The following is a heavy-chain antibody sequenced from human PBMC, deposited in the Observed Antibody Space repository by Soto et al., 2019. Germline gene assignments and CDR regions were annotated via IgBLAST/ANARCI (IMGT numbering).Heavy chain of an antibody. Sequence: QITLKESGPTLVKPTQTLTLTCTSSGFSLSTSGVGVGWIRQPPGKALEWLALIYWDDDKRYSPSLKSRLTITQGTPKIXVVLTMTNMDPVDTATYYCAHSLIPNWGSRGAFDYWGQGTLVTVSS. CDR3: AHSLIPNWGSRGAFDY. V-gene: IGHV2-5*02. CDR2: IYWDDDK. CDR1: GFSLSTSGVG. D-gene: IGHD7-27*01. J-gene: IGHJ4*02.